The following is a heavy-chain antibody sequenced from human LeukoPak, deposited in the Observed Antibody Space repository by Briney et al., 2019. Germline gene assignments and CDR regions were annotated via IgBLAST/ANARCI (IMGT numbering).Heavy chain of an antibody. CDR2: IYPGDSDT. D-gene: IGHD1-26*01. CDR1: GYSFTSYW. CDR3: ARLSGQLQLYYYYGMDV. V-gene: IGHV5-51*01. J-gene: IGHJ6*02. Sequence: GESLKISCKGSGYSFTSYWIGWVRQMPGKGLEGMGIIYPGDSDTRYSPSFQGQVTISADKSISTAYLQWSSLKASDTAMYYCARLSGQLQLYYYYGMDVWGQGTTVTVS.